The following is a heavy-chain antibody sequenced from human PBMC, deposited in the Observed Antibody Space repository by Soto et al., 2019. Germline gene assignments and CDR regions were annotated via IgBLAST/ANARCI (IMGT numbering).Heavy chain of an antibody. J-gene: IGHJ6*02. CDR2: IIPIFGTA. Sequence: SVKVSCKASGGTFSSYAISWVRQAPGQGLEWMGGIIPIFGTANYAQKFQGRVTITADESTSTAYMELSSLRSEDTAVYYCASYGSGTYYYYGMDVWGQGTTVTVSS. V-gene: IGHV1-69*13. CDR3: ASYGSGTYYYYGMDV. CDR1: GGTFSSYA. D-gene: IGHD3-10*01.